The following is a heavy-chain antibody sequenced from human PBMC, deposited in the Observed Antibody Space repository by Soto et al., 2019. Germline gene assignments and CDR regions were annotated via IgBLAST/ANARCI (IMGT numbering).Heavy chain of an antibody. J-gene: IGHJ4*02. Sequence: QVQLVESGGGVVQPGRSLRLSCAASGFTFSSYGMHWVRQAPGKGLEWVAVISYDGSNKYYADSVKGRFTISRDNSKNTLYLQMNSLRAEDTAVYYCAKVYPPWSNWNYGFDYWGQGTLVTVSS. CDR1: GFTFSSYG. CDR2: ISYDGSNK. D-gene: IGHD1-7*01. CDR3: AKVYPPWSNWNYGFDY. V-gene: IGHV3-30*18.